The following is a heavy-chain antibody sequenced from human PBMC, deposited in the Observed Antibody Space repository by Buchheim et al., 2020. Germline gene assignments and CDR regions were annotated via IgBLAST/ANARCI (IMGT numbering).Heavy chain of an antibody. Sequence: VQLLESGGGLAQPGGSLRLSCAASGFTFSNYAMGWVRQAPGKGLEWVAVISYDGTNKYYVDSGKGRFTLPRDNSKNTRYLQMNSLRIEDTAVYYCAKDGYYYGSGLLNYFDYWGQGTL. CDR1: GFTFSNYA. CDR2: ISYDGTNK. CDR3: AKDGYYYGSGLLNYFDY. D-gene: IGHD3-10*01. J-gene: IGHJ4*02. V-gene: IGHV3-30*18.